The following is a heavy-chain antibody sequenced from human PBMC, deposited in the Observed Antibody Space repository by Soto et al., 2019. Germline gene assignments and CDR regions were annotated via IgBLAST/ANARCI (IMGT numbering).Heavy chain of an antibody. CDR2: VRSRAYGGTT. J-gene: IGHJ6*02. V-gene: IGHV3-49*04. D-gene: IGHD6-13*01. CDR1: GFTFSSYA. CDR3: ARYTYTSRYSYFGMDV. Sequence: EVQLLESGGGLVQPGGSLRLSCAASGFTFSSYAMSWVRQAPGKGLEWVGVVRSRAYGGTTDYAASVRGSFTISRDDSKSIAYLQMNTLRTEDTAVYYCARYTYTSRYSYFGMDVWGQGTTVTVSS.